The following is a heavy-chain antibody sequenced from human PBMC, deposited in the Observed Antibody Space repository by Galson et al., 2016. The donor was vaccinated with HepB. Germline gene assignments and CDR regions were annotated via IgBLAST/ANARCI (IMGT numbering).Heavy chain of an antibody. CDR3: VRNRRVGTHFFDF. CDR2: ISGGSTQT. J-gene: IGHJ4*02. V-gene: IGHV3-11*06. D-gene: IGHD2-21*02. Sequence: SLRLSCAASGFTFGDYHMSWIRQAPGKGLEWLSYISGGSTQTNYEDSVKGRFTISRDNGKNSLYLQMNSLRAEDTAIYYCVRNRRVGTHFFDFWGQGALVTVSS. CDR1: GFTFGDYH.